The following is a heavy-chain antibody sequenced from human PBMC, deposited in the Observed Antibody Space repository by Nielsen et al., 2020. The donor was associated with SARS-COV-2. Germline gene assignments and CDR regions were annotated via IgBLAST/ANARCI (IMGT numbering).Heavy chain of an antibody. V-gene: IGHV3-9*01. D-gene: IGHD3-10*01. CDR1: GFTFDDYA. Sequence: GGSLRLSCAASGFTFDDYAMHWVRQAPGKGLEWVSGISWNSGSIGYADSVKGRFTISRDNAKNSLYLQMNSLRAEDTALYYCAKDTWLGGFGELMSGGYFDYWGQGTLVTVSS. CDR3: AKDTWLGGFGELMSGGYFDY. CDR2: ISWNSGSI. J-gene: IGHJ4*02.